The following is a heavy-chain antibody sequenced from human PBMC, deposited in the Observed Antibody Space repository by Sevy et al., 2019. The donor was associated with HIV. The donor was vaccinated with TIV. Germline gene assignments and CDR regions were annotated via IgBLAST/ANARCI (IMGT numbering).Heavy chain of an antibody. J-gene: IGHJ4*02. CDR1: GFTFSDYY. CDR3: AGFSRGSAMDPELYDY. V-gene: IGHV3-11*01. CDR2: ISSSGSTI. Sequence: GGSLRLSCAASGFTFSDYYMSWIRQAPGKGLEWVSYISSSGSTIYYADSVKGGFTISRDNAKNSLYLQMNSLRAEDTAVYYCAGFSRGSAMDPELYDYWGQGTLVTVSS. D-gene: IGHD5-18*01.